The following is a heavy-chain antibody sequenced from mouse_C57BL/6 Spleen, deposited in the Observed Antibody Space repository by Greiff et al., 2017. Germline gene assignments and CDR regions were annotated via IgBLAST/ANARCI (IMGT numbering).Heavy chain of an antibody. CDR2: INPYNGGT. D-gene: IGHD1-1*01. Sequence: VQLKQSGPVLVKPGASVKMSCKASGYTFTDYYMNWVKQSHGKSLEWIGVINPYNGGTSYNQKFKGKATLTVDKSSSTAYMELNSLTSEDSAVYYCARGGYYYGLDYWGQGTTLTVSS. CDR3: ARGGYYYGLDY. V-gene: IGHV1-19*01. CDR1: GYTFTDYY. J-gene: IGHJ2*01.